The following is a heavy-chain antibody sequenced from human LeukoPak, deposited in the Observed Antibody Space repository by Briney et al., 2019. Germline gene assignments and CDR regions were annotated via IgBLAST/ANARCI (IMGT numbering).Heavy chain of an antibody. J-gene: IGHJ6*03. V-gene: IGHV3-20*04. CDR1: GFTFDDYG. Sequence: PGGSLRLSCAASGFTFDDYGMSWVRQAPGKGLEWVSGINWNGGSTGYADSVKGRFTISRDNAKNSLYLQMNSLRAEDTDLYYCARAYCGGDCYSVGYYYYYMDVWGKGTTVTVSS. CDR3: ARAYCGGDCYSVGYYYYYMDV. D-gene: IGHD2-21*02. CDR2: INWNGGST.